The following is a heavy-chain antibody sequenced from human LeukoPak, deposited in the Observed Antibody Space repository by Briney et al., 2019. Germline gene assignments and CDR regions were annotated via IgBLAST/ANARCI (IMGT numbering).Heavy chain of an antibody. CDR1: GGSFSGYY. CDR2: INHSGST. D-gene: IGHD2-2*01. J-gene: IGHJ6*04. Sequence: SETMSLTCAVYGGSFSGYYWSWIRQPPGKGLEWIGEINHSGSTNYNPTLKSRVTISVDTSKNQFSLKLSSVTAADTAVYYCAAEDSSTSSMDVWGKGTTVTVSS. V-gene: IGHV4-34*01. CDR3: AAEDSSTSSMDV.